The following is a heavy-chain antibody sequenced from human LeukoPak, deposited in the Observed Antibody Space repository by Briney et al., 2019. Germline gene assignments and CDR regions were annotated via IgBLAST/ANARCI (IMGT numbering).Heavy chain of an antibody. CDR3: TRNSGCYDIS. J-gene: IGHJ4*02. CDR1: GFTLSSYE. D-gene: IGHD6-19*01. V-gene: IGHV3-23*01. Sequence: GGSLRLSCTGSGFTLSSYEMSWIRQAPGKGLEWVSSIDYSGDSPYYADSVKGRFTMSRDNSKNIVYLQLSTLRPEDTALYYCTRNSGCYDISWGQGTQVTVSS. CDR2: IDYSGDSP.